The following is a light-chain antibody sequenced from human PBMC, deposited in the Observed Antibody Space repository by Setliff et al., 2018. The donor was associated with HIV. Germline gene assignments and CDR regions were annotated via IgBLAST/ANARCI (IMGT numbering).Light chain of an antibody. J-gene: IGLJ1*01. CDR1: SSNIGAGYD. V-gene: IGLV1-40*01. Sequence: QSALAQPPSVSGAPGQRVTISCIGTSSNIGAGYDVHWYQQLPGTAPKLLIYDNTNRPSGVPDRFSGSNSGTSASLAITGLQAEDEADYYCQSYYSGLGVFGTGTKVTVL. CDR2: DNT. CDR3: QSYYSGLGV.